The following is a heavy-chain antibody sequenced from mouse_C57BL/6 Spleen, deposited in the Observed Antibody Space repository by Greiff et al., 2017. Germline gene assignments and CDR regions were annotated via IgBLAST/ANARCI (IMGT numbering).Heavy chain of an antibody. CDR1: GYTFTSYW. J-gene: IGHJ2*01. CDR3: ARGDDEPFDY. CDR2: IYPSDSET. V-gene: IGHV1-61*01. D-gene: IGHD2-3*01. Sequence: VQLQQPGAELVRPGSSVKLSCKASGYTFTSYWMDWVKQRPGQGLEWIGNIYPSDSETHYNQKFKDKATLTVDKSSSTAYMQLSSLTSEDSAVYYGARGDDEPFDYWGQGTTLTVSS.